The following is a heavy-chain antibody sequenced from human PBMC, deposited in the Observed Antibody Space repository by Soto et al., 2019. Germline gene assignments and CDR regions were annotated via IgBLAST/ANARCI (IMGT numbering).Heavy chain of an antibody. Sequence: ASVKVSCKVSGYTLTELSMHWVRQAPGKGLEWMGGFDPEDGETIYAQKFQGRVTMTEDTSTDTAYMELSSLRSEDTAVYYCATSYFSRITFGGVIGGFDPWGQGPLVPVSS. V-gene: IGHV1-24*01. D-gene: IGHD3-16*02. CDR2: FDPEDGET. CDR3: ATSYFSRITFGGVIGGFDP. CDR1: GYTLTELS. J-gene: IGHJ5*02.